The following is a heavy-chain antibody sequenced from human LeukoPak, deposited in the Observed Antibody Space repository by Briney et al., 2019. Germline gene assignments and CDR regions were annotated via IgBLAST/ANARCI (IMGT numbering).Heavy chain of an antibody. CDR2: IPYSGST. J-gene: IGHJ1*01. Sequence: TTSETLSLTCAVSGYSISNGYYWGWIRQPPGKGLEWIGSIPYSGSTYYNPSLKSRAPIPLDRPTNHLSLNLTPLTPPTPPVFYCATDSNRGILEWFQYWGQGSLVTVSS. CDR3: ATDSNRGILEWFQY. D-gene: IGHD3-3*01. CDR1: GYSISNGYY. V-gene: IGHV4-38-2*01.